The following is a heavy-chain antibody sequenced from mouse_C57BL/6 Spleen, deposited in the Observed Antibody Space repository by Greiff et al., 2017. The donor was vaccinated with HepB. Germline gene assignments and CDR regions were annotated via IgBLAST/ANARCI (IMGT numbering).Heavy chain of an antibody. CDR2: ISSGSSTI. Sequence: EVKLVESGGGLVKPGGSLKLSCAASGFTFSDYGMHWVRQAPEKGLEWVAYISSGSSTIYYADTVKGRFTISRDNAKNTLFLQMTSLRSEDTAMYYCARNWPYYYAMDYWGQGTSVTVSS. CDR3: ARNWPYYYAMDY. D-gene: IGHD4-1*01. CDR1: GFTFSDYG. V-gene: IGHV5-17*01. J-gene: IGHJ4*01.